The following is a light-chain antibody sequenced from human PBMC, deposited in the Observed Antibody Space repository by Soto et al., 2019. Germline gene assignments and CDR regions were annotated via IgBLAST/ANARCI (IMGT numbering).Light chain of an antibody. V-gene: IGLV2-14*01. Sequence: QSVLTQPASVSGSPGQSITISCTGTSSDIGDYDYVSWYQHLPGKAPKLLIFDVTHRPPGVSDRFSGSKSGNTASLTISGVRPEDEADYYCCSYTDIALDVVFGGGTKLTVL. CDR3: CSYTDIALDVV. J-gene: IGLJ2*01. CDR1: SSDIGDYDY. CDR2: DVT.